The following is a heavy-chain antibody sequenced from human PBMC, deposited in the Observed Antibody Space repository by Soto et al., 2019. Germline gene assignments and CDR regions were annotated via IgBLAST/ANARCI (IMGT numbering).Heavy chain of an antibody. CDR3: ARSSGYYYVDY. CDR2: SNADNGNT. D-gene: IGHD3-22*01. J-gene: IGHJ4*02. V-gene: IGHV1-3*01. CDR1: GYTFTSYA. Sequence: QVQLVQSGAEVKNPGASVKGSCKASGYTFTSYAIHWVRQAPGQRLEWMGWSNADNGNTKYSQKFQGRVTINRDTPASTAYMELTSLRSEDTAVYYCARSSGYYYVDYWGQGTLVTVSS.